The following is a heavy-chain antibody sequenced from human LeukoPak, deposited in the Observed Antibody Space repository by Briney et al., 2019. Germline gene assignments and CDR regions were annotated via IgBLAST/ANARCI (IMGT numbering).Heavy chain of an antibody. CDR2: MYSSGS. Sequence: SETLSLTCTVSGGSISSYYLSWIRQTAGKGLEWIGRMYSSGSNYNPSLKSRVTISVDTSKNQFSLKLSSVTAADTAVYYWARGGYSGSYWDYWGQGTLVTVSS. CDR3: ARGGYSGSYWDY. D-gene: IGHD1-26*01. V-gene: IGHV4-4*07. J-gene: IGHJ4*02. CDR1: GGSISSYY.